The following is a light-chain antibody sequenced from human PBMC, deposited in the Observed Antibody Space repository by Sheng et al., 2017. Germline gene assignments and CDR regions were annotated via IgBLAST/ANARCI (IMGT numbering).Light chain of an antibody. CDR1: KLGDKY. J-gene: IGLJ1*01. CDR2: QDN. CDR3: QAWDSSTYV. V-gene: IGLV3-1*01. Sequence: SYEVTQPPSVSVSPGQTASITCSGDKLGDKYVCWYQQKPGQSPVVVIYQDNKRPSGIPERFSGSNSGNTATLTISGTQAMDEADYYCQAWDSSTYVFGTGTKVTVV.